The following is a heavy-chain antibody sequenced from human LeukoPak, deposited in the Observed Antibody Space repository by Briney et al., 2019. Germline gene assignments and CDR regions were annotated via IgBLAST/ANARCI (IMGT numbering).Heavy chain of an antibody. CDR3: AKGGYGYSYGIFDY. Sequence: ASAKVSCKASGYTFTSYGICWVRQAPGQGLEWMGWISAYNGNTNYAQKLQGRVTMTTDTSTSTAYMELRSLRSDDTAVYYCAKGGYGYSYGIFDYWGQGTLVTVSS. J-gene: IGHJ4*02. D-gene: IGHD5-18*01. CDR1: GYTFTSYG. V-gene: IGHV1-18*01. CDR2: ISAYNGNT.